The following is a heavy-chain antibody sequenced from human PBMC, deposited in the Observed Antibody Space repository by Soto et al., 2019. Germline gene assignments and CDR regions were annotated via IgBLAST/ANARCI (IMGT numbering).Heavy chain of an antibody. CDR3: ARENKRLGEGDGMDV. V-gene: IGHV4-59*01. Sequence: QVQLQESGPGLVKPSETLSLTCTVSGCSISSYYWSWIRQPPGKGLEWIGYIYYSGSTNYNPSLKSRVTISGDTSRNQFSLKLSSVTAADTAVYYCARENKRLGEGDGMDVWGQGTTVTVSS. CDR1: GCSISSYY. D-gene: IGHD3-16*01. CDR2: IYYSGST. J-gene: IGHJ6*02.